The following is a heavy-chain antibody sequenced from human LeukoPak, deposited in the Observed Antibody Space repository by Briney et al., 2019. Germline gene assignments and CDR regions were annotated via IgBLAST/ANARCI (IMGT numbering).Heavy chain of an antibody. J-gene: IGHJ3*02. V-gene: IGHV3-20*04. D-gene: IGHD2-2*01. Sequence: GGSLRLSCAAYGFTFDDYGMSWVRQAPEKGLEWVSGINWNGGSTGYADSVKGRFTISRDNAKNSLYLQMNSLRAEDTALYYCARVWGGYCSSTSCYGAFDIWGQGTMVTVSS. CDR1: GFTFDDYG. CDR3: ARVWGGYCSSTSCYGAFDI. CDR2: INWNGGST.